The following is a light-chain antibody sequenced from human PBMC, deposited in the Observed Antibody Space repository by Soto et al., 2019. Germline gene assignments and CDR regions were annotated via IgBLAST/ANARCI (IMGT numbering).Light chain of an antibody. V-gene: IGLV2-14*01. CDR2: NVS. CDR1: SRDVGGYNY. J-gene: IGLJ7*01. Sequence: QSALTQPASVSGSPGQSITISCTGTSRDVGGYNYVSWYQQNPGKAPKLMIYNVSNRPSGVSNRFSGSKSGNTASLTISGLQAEDEADYYCSSYTSSNTVLFGGGTQLTVL. CDR3: SSYTSSNTVL.